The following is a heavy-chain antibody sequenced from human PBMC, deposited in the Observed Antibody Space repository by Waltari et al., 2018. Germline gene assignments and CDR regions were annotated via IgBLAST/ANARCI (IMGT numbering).Heavy chain of an antibody. CDR3: ARESAGGSYGGAGAFDI. CDR2: VSAYNGNT. V-gene: IGHV1-18*01. CDR1: GYTFTSYG. Sequence: QVQLVQSGAEVKKPGASVKVSCKASGYTFTSYGISWVRQAPGQGLEWMGWVSAYNGNTNYAQKLQGRVTMTTDTSTSTAYMELRSLRSDDTAVYYCARESAGGSYGGAGAFDIWGQGTMVTVSS. D-gene: IGHD1-26*01. J-gene: IGHJ3*02.